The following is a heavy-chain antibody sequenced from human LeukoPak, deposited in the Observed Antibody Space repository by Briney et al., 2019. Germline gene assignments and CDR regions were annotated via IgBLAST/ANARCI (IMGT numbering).Heavy chain of an antibody. Sequence: SETLSLTCTVSGGSITSGDYYWSWIRQPPGKGLEWIGYIYYSESTYYNPSLKSRVTFSVDTSKNHFSLKLTSVTAADTAVYYCTRMVAATNWFDPWGRGTLVTVSS. CDR2: IYYSEST. CDR1: GGSITSGDYY. J-gene: IGHJ5*02. CDR3: TRMVAATNWFDP. D-gene: IGHD2-15*01. V-gene: IGHV4-30-4*01.